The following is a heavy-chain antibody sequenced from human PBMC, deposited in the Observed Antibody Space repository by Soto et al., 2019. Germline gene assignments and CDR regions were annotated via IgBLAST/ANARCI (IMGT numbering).Heavy chain of an antibody. V-gene: IGHV3-23*01. Sequence: GGSLRLSCAASGFTFSSYAMSWVRQAPGKGLEWVSAISGSGGSTYYADSVKGRFTISRDNSKNTLYLQMNSLRAEDTAVYYCAKSVSIVVVPAARGAFDIWGQGTMVTVS. J-gene: IGHJ3*02. CDR3: AKSVSIVVVPAARGAFDI. CDR2: ISGSGGST. CDR1: GFTFSSYA. D-gene: IGHD2-2*01.